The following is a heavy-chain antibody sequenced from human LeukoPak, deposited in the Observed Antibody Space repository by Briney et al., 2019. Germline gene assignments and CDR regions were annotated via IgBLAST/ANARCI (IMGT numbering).Heavy chain of an antibody. CDR3: ARVGRGIYYYDSTVFDY. V-gene: IGHV4-39*07. D-gene: IGHD3-22*01. CDR2: IYYSGST. J-gene: IGHJ4*02. CDR1: GGSISSSSYY. Sequence: PSETLSLTCTVSGGSISSSSYYWGWIRQPPGKGLEWIGSIYYSGSTYYNPSLKSRVTISVDTSKNQFSLKLSSVTAADTAVYYCARVGRGIYYYDSTVFDYWGQGTLVTVSS.